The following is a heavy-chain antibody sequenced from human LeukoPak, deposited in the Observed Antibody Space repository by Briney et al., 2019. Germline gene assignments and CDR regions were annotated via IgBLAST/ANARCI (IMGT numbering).Heavy chain of an antibody. CDR1: GFTFSSYS. V-gene: IGHV3-21*01. CDR2: ISSSSSYI. D-gene: IGHD2-2*01. Sequence: PGGSLRLSCAASGFTFSSYSMNWVRQAPGKGLEWVSSISSSSSYIYYADSVKGRFTISRDNAKNSLYLQMNSLRAEDTDVYYCARDLKYCSSTSCYWYYYYYGMDVWGQGTTVTVSS. J-gene: IGHJ6*02. CDR3: ARDLKYCSSTSCYWYYYYYGMDV.